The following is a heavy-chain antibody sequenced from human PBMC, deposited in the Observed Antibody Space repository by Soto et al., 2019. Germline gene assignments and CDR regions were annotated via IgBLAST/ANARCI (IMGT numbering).Heavy chain of an antibody. V-gene: IGHV4-39*01. CDR2: DYYRGRS. CDR1: GGSVTNSSYY. CDR3: VSQRTTVPTQAYFDY. D-gene: IGHD4-17*01. J-gene: IGHJ4*02. Sequence: SETLSLTCTVSGGSVTNSSYYWGWIRQSPGKGLEWIGSDYYRGRSYSKSSVKSRVTISVDTTKNWFSLSLNSVTASDTAVYFCVSQRTTVPTQAYFDYWGPGALVTVSS.